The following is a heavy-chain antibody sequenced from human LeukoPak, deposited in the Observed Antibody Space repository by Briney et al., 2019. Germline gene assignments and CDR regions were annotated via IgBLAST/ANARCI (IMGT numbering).Heavy chain of an antibody. CDR1: GYTFTSYY. D-gene: IGHD3-22*01. CDR2: INPSGGST. J-gene: IGHJ1*01. Sequence: ASVKDSCKASGYTFTSYYMHWVRQAPGQGLEWMEIINPSGGSTSYAQKFQGRVTMTRDTSTRTAYMELSSLRPEDTAVYYCARGYYDSSVQHWGQGTLVTVSS. V-gene: IGHV1-46*01. CDR3: ARGYYDSSVQH.